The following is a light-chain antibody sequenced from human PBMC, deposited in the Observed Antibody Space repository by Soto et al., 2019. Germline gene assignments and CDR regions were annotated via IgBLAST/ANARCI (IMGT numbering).Light chain of an antibody. Sequence: DIQMTQSPSSLSASVGDRVTITCRASQGIGNYLAWYQQKPGKVPKLLIYAASTLQSGVPSRFSGSGSGTDFTLTISSLQPEDVATYYCQKYNGVPRTFGQGTKVEIK. V-gene: IGKV1-27*01. J-gene: IGKJ1*01. CDR3: QKYNGVPRT. CDR2: AAS. CDR1: QGIGNY.